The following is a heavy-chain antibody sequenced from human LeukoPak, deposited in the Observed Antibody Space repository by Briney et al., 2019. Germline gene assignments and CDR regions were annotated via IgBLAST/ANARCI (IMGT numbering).Heavy chain of an antibody. CDR1: GFTFDDYA. CDR2: MSGNISSI. J-gene: IGHJ3*02. CDR3: AKESEDYYDSSGYRGAFDI. Sequence: SLRLSCAASGFTFDDYAMHWGRQAPGHRLEGCSGMSGNISSIGYADSVTGRFTISRDNAKNSLYLQMNSLRAEDTGLYYCAKESEDYYDSSGYRGAFDIWGQGTMVTVSS. V-gene: IGHV3-9*01. D-gene: IGHD3-22*01.